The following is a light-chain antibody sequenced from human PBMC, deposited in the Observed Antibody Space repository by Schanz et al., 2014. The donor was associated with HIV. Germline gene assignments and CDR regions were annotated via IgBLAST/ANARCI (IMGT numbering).Light chain of an antibody. CDR3: ASWDDSLIGHR. Sequence: QSVLTQPPSVSGAPGQRVTISCTGSSSNIGAGYDVHWYQQLPGTAPKLLIYGNSNRPSGVPDRFSGSESGHAASLTISGLQADDEADYYCASWDDSLIGHRFGGGTKLTV. CDR1: SSNIGAGYD. V-gene: IGLV1-40*01. CDR2: GNS. J-gene: IGLJ2*01.